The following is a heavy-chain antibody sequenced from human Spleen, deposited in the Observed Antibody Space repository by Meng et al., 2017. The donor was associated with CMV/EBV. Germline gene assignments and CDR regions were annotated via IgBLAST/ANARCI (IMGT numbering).Heavy chain of an antibody. D-gene: IGHD2-2*01. CDR2: INHSGST. J-gene: IGHJ4*02. CDR1: GGSFSGYY. CDR3: ARGFCSSTRCPWNY. V-gene: IGHV4-34*01. Sequence: CAVYGGSFSGYYWSWIRQPPGKGLEWIGEINHSGSTNYNPSLKSRVTISVDTSKNQFSLKLSSVTAADTAVYYCARGFCSSTRCPWNYWGQGTLVTVSS.